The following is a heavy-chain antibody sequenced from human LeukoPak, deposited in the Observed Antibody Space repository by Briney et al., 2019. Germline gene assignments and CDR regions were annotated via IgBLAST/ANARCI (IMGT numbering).Heavy chain of an antibody. Sequence: GGSLRLSCAASGFTFSSFWMTWVRQAPGKGLEWVANIRQHGSEKYYVDSVKGRFTISRDNAKNSLYLQMNSLRAEDTAVYYCARILSSLAAGDSYDYWGQGTLVTVSS. CDR1: GFTFSSFW. D-gene: IGHD6-13*01. J-gene: IGHJ4*02. V-gene: IGHV3-7*01. CDR2: IRQHGSEK. CDR3: ARILSSLAAGDSYDY.